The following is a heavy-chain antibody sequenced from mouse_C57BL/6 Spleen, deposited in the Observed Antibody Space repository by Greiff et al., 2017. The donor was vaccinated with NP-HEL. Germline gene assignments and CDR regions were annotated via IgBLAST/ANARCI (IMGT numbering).Heavy chain of an antibody. Sequence: VQLQQPGAELVMPGASVKLSCKASGYTFTSYWMHWVKQRPGQGLEWIGEIDPSDSYTNYNQKFKGKSTLTVDKSSSTAYMQLSSLTSEDSAVYYCARRYSGLFDYWGQGTTLTVSS. CDR2: IDPSDSYT. V-gene: IGHV1-69*01. D-gene: IGHD2-12*01. J-gene: IGHJ2*01. CDR1: GYTFTSYW. CDR3: ARRYSGLFDY.